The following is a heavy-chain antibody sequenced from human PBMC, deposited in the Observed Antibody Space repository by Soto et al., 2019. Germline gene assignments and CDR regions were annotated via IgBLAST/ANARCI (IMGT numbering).Heavy chain of an antibody. CDR1: GGSISSYY. Sequence: SETLSLTCTVSGGSISSYYWSWIRQPPGKGLEWIGYIYYSGSTNYNPSLKSRVTISVDTSKNQFSLKLSSVTAADTAVYYCARVRHGYCSSTSCYAGRYDYWGQGTLVTVSS. J-gene: IGHJ4*02. V-gene: IGHV4-59*01. CDR3: ARVRHGYCSSTSCYAGRYDY. D-gene: IGHD2-2*03. CDR2: IYYSGST.